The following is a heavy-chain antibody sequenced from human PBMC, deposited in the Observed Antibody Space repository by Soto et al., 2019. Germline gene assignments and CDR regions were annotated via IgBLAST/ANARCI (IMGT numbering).Heavy chain of an antibody. D-gene: IGHD4-4*01. V-gene: IGHV3-66*01. CDR2: IYSGGST. J-gene: IGHJ6*03. CDR3: ASLYSSYLGNYYMDV. Sequence: GSLRLSCAASGFTVSSNYMSWVRQAPGKGLEWVSVIYSGGSTYYADSVKGRFTISRDSSKNTLYLQMNSLRAEDTAVYYCASLYSSYLGNYYMDVWGKGTTVTVSS. CDR1: GFTVSSNY.